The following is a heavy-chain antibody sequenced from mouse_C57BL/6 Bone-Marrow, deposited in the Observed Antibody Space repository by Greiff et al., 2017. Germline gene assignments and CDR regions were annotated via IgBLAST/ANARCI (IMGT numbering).Heavy chain of an antibody. J-gene: IGHJ1*03. D-gene: IGHD1-1*01. CDR2: IHPNSGST. CDR3: ARSHYYGSSYPWYFDV. Sequence: QVQLKQSGAELVKPGASVKLSCKASGYTFTSYWMHWVKQRPGQGLEWIGMIHPNSGSTNYNEKFKSKATLSVDKSSSTAYMQLSSLTSEDSAVYYWARSHYYGSSYPWYFDVWGTGTTVTVSS. CDR1: GYTFTSYW. V-gene: IGHV1-64*01.